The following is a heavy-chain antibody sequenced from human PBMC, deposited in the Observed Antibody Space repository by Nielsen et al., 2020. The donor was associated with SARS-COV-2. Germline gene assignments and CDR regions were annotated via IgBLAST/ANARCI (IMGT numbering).Heavy chain of an antibody. CDR3: AKDRDYDILTGLFDY. V-gene: IGHV3-30*18. CDR1: GFTFSSYG. J-gene: IGHJ4*02. CDR2: ISYDGSNK. Sequence: SLKISCAASGFTFSSYGMHWVRQAPGKGLEWVAVISYDGSNKYYADSVKGRFTISRDNSKNTLYLQMNSLRAEDTAVYYCAKDRDYDILTGLFDYWGQGTLVTVSS. D-gene: IGHD3-9*01.